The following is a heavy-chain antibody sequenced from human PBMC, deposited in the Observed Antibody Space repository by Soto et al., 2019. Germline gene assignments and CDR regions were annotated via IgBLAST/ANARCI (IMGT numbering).Heavy chain of an antibody. V-gene: IGHV3-11*01. CDR3: ASGDTAMYGATGHFDY. CDR1: GFTFTDFH. Sequence: QVHLVESGGGLVKPGGSLRLSCAASGFTFTDFHMAWIRRAPGKGLEWVSNIIQSGGYEFYADSVKGRFTVSRDNAKNEVYLQMNSLRVEDTAVYYCASGDTAMYGATGHFDYWGQGSLVTVSS. CDR2: IIQSGGYE. D-gene: IGHD5-18*01. J-gene: IGHJ4*02.